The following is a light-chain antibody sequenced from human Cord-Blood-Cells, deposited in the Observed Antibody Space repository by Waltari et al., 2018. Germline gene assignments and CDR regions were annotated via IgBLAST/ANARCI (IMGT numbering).Light chain of an antibody. CDR3: SSYTSSSTLV. V-gene: IGLV2-14*01. CDR1: SSDVGGYNN. J-gene: IGLJ2*01. Sequence: QSALTQPASVSGSPGQSITISCTGTSSDVGGYNNVSWYQQHPGKAPKLMIYDVSNRPSGVSNRFSGSKSGNTASLTISGLQAEDEADYYCSSYTSSSTLVFGGGIKLTVL. CDR2: DVS.